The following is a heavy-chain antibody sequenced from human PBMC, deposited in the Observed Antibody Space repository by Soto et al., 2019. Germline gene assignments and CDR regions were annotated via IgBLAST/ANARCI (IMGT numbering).Heavy chain of an antibody. Sequence: SETLSLTCGVSGDSISGDNWWSWVRQPPGKGLEWIGEIYHSGSISYTNYNPSLKSRVTISVDKSKNQFSLNLSSVTAADTAVYYCASHRYTSSLDYWGQGTLVTVSS. D-gene: IGHD6-6*01. CDR2: IYHSGSISYT. J-gene: IGHJ4*02. CDR1: GDSISGDNW. V-gene: IGHV4-4*02. CDR3: ASHRYTSSLDY.